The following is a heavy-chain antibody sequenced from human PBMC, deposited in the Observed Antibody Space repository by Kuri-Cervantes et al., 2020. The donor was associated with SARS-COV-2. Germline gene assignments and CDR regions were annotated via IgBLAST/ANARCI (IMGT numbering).Heavy chain of an antibody. V-gene: IGHV6-1*01. CDR3: ARDRDLAGGMDV. CDR2: TFYRSKWYN. CDR1: GDSVSSNSAA. J-gene: IGHJ6*02. Sequence: SCAISGDSVSSNSAAWNWIRQSPSRGLEWLGRTFYRSKWYNDYAVSVKSRITINPGTSKNQFSPQLNSVTPEDTAVYYCARDRDLAGGMDVWGQGTTVTVSS. D-gene: IGHD6-13*01.